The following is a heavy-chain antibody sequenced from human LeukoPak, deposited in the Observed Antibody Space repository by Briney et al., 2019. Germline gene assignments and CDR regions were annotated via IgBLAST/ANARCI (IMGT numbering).Heavy chain of an antibody. J-gene: IGHJ4*02. Sequence: GGSLRLSCAASGFTFSSYAMTWVRQAPGKGLEWVSGITGSGRSTYYADSVKGRFTISRDNSKNTLYLQMNSLRVEDAAVYYFANQYSYGLFDYWGQGTLVTVSS. CDR2: ITGSGRST. D-gene: IGHD5-18*01. CDR3: ANQYSYGLFDY. V-gene: IGHV3-23*01. CDR1: GFTFSSYA.